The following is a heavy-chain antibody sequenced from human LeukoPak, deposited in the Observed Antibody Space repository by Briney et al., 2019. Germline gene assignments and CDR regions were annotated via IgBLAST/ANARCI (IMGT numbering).Heavy chain of an antibody. Sequence: GGSLRLSCAASGFTFSSYAMTWVRQASGKGLEWVSGISGSGDTTYYADSVKGRFTVSRDNSRTTLYLQMNSLRSDDTAVYYCARALYISRSGKTKNGWGHPDKYDSSGYYHYWGQGTLVTVSS. J-gene: IGHJ4*02. CDR3: ARALYISRSGKTKNGWGHPDKYDSSGYYHY. D-gene: IGHD3-22*01. CDR1: GFTFSSYA. V-gene: IGHV3-23*01. CDR2: ISGSGDTT.